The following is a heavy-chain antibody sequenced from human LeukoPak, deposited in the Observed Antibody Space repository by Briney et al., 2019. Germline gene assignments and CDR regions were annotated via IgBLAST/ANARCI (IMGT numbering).Heavy chain of an antibody. CDR1: GGSISSSSYY. J-gene: IGHJ6*03. V-gene: IGHV4-39*07. CDR2: IYYSGST. D-gene: IGHD3-3*01. Sequence: PSETLSLTCTVSGGSISSSSYYWGWIRQPPGKGLEWIGSIYYSGSTYYNPSLKSRVTISVDTSKNQFSLKLSSVTAADTAVYYCAREHRRSDFWSGASYYYYYMDVWGKGTTVTVSS. CDR3: AREHRRSDFWSGASYYYYYMDV.